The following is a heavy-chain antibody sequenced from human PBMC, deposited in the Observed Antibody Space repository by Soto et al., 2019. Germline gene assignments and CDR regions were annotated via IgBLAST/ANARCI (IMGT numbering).Heavy chain of an antibody. CDR3: ASVIGEGSSSPRYYYYGMDV. J-gene: IGHJ6*02. V-gene: IGHV3-23*01. CDR1: GFTFSSYA. D-gene: IGHD6-6*01. Sequence: GGSLRLSCAASGFTFSSYAMSWVRQAPGKGLEWVSGISGSGGSTYYADSVKGRFTISRDNSKNTLYLQMNSLRAEDTAVYYCASVIGEGSSSPRYYYYGMDVWGQGTTVTVSS. CDR2: ISGSGGST.